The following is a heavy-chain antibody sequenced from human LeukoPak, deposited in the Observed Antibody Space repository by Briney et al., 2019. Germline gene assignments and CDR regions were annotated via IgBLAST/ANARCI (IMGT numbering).Heavy chain of an antibody. Sequence: PGGSLRLSCAASGLNFSSYSMNWVRQAPGKGLEWVSTISSSSSYIYYADSVKGRFTISRDNAKNSLYLQMNSLRAEDTAVYYCARVPPVPTTYTTPEDAFDIWGQGTMVTVSS. D-gene: IGHD2/OR15-2a*01. CDR2: ISSSSSYI. CDR3: ARVPPVPTTYTTPEDAFDI. V-gene: IGHV3-21*01. J-gene: IGHJ3*02. CDR1: GLNFSSYS.